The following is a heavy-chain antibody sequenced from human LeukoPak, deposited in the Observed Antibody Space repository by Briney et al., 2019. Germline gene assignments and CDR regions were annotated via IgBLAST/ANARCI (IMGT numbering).Heavy chain of an antibody. D-gene: IGHD1-26*01. V-gene: IGHV1-8*01. J-gene: IGHJ4*02. Sequence: ASVKVSCKASGYTFTSYDINWVRQATGQGLEWMGWMNPNSGNTGYAQKFQGRVTMTEDTSTDTAYMELSSLRSEDTAVYYCATGVEQDGFDYWGQGTLVTVSS. CDR2: MNPNSGNT. CDR3: ATGVEQDGFDY. CDR1: GYTFTSYD.